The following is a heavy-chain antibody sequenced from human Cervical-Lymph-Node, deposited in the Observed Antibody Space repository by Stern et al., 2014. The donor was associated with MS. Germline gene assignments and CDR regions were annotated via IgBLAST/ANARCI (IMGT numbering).Heavy chain of an antibody. Sequence: QVQLQQWGAGLLKPSETLSLTCGVYGGSLSGDYWSWIRQSPGKGLEWIGEINHSGSTSYSPSLKSRVTIAVDTSKNQFSLKLSSVTAADTAIYYCALSGYGYYFDYWGQGTLVTVSS. CDR3: ALSGYGYYFDY. CDR2: INHSGST. CDR1: GGSLSGDY. J-gene: IGHJ4*02. V-gene: IGHV4-34*01. D-gene: IGHD5-18*01.